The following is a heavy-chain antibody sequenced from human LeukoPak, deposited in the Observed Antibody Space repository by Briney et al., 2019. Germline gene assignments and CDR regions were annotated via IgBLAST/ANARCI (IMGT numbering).Heavy chain of an antibody. J-gene: IGHJ4*02. CDR1: GGSISSYY. CDR3: AREGVTYYDFWSGYYYFDY. CDR2: IYYSGST. Sequence: SETLSLTCTVSGGSISSYYWSWIRQPPGKGLEWIGYIYYSGSTNYNPSLKSRVTMSVDTSKNQFSLKLSSVTAADTAVYYCAREGVTYYDFWSGYYYFDYWGQGTLVTVSS. V-gene: IGHV4-59*12. D-gene: IGHD3-3*01.